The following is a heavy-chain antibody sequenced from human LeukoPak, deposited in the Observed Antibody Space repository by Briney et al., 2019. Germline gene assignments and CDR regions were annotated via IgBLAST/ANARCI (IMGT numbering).Heavy chain of an antibody. V-gene: IGHV4-59*01. CDR2: ISYSAST. CDR3: VRGGFSGYSYGYLAH. CDR1: GGSISSYY. Sequence: SETLSLTCTVSGGSISSYYWSWIRQLPGKGLEWIGYISYSASTNYNPSLKSRVTISLGTSKNQFSLRLTSVTAADTAVYYCVRGGFSGYSYGYLAHWGQGTLVTVST. J-gene: IGHJ5*02. D-gene: IGHD5-18*01.